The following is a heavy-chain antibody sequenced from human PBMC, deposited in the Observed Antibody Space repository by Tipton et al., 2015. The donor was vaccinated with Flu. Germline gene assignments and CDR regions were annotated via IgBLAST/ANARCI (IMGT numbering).Heavy chain of an antibody. CDR2: ISGSGGST. J-gene: IGHJ6*03. Sequence: SLRLSCAASGFTVSSNYMSWVRQAPGKGLEWVSAISGSGGSTYYADSVKGRFTISRDNSKNTLYLQMNSPGAEDTAVYYCAKPHGPHGPPNYYYYMDVWGKGTTVTVSS. V-gene: IGHV3-23*01. D-gene: IGHD3/OR15-3a*01. CDR1: GFTVSSNY. CDR3: AKPHGPHGPPNYYYYMDV.